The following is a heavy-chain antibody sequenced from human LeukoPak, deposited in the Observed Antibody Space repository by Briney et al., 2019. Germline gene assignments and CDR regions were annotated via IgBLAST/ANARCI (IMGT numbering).Heavy chain of an antibody. CDR1: GYTFTSYG. Sequence: GASVKVSCKASGYTFTSYGISWVRQAPGQGLEWMGWISAYNGNTNYAQKLQGRVTMTTDTSTSTAYMELRSLRSDDTAVYYCARHNAVVVAATWGWFDPWGQGTLVTVSS. V-gene: IGHV1-18*01. D-gene: IGHD2-15*01. CDR3: ARHNAVVVAATWGWFDP. J-gene: IGHJ5*02. CDR2: ISAYNGNT.